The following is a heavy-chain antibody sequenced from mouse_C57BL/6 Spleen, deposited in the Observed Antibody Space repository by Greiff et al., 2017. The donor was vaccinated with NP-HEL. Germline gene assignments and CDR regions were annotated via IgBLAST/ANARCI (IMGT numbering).Heavy chain of an antibody. J-gene: IGHJ3*01. D-gene: IGHD1-1*01. CDR1: GFSLTSYG. Sequence: QVQLQQSGPGLVAPSQSLSITCTVSGFSLTSYGVHWVRQPPGKGLEWLVVIWSDGSTTYNSALKSRLSISKDNSKSQVFLKMNSLQTDDTAMYYCARQAGQFYGSSPWFAYWGQGTLVTVSA. CDR2: IWSDGST. CDR3: ARQAGQFYGSSPWFAY. V-gene: IGHV2-6-1*01.